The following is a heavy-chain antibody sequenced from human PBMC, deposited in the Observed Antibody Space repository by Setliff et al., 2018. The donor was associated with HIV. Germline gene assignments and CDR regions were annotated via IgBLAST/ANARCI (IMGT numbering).Heavy chain of an antibody. CDR3: AREGQWLA. D-gene: IGHD6-19*01. J-gene: IGHJ5*02. Sequence: GASVKVSCKASGGTFSSYAISWVRQAPGQGLEWMGWVNADNGNTKYSEKFQGRVTITRDTAASTVYMELSSLKSEDTAVYYCAREGQWLAWGQGTLVTVSS. V-gene: IGHV1-3*01. CDR2: VNADNGNT. CDR1: GGTFSSYA.